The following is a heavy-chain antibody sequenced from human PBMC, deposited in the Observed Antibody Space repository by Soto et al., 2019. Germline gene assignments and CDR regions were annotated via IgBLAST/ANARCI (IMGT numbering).Heavy chain of an antibody. CDR3: ASYDSSGYYLFDY. J-gene: IGHJ4*02. CDR2: ISYDGSNK. V-gene: IGHV3-30-3*01. Sequence: GGSLRLSCAASGFTFSSYAMHWVRQAPGKGLEWVAVISYDGSNKYYADSVKGRFTISRDNSKNTLYLQMNSLRAEDTAVYYCASYDSSGYYLFDYWGQGTLVTVSS. D-gene: IGHD3-22*01. CDR1: GFTFSSYA.